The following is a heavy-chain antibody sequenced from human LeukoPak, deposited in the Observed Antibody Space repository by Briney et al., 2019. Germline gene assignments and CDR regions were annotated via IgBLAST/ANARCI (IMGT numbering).Heavy chain of an antibody. CDR3: ARHRYCTNGVCYTGTDY. V-gene: IGHV4-34*01. CDR2: INHSGST. CDR1: GGSFSGYY. J-gene: IGHJ4*02. Sequence: TPSETLSLTCAVYGGSFSGYYWSWIRQPPGKGLEWIGEINHSGSTNYNPSLKSRVTISVDTSKNQFSLKLSSVTAADTAVYYCARHRYCTNGVCYTGTDYWGQGTLVTVSS. D-gene: IGHD2-8*01.